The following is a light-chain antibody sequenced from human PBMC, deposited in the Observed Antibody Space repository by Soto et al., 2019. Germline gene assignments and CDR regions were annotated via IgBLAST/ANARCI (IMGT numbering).Light chain of an antibody. Sequence: IHLTQSPSSLSASVGDRVTITCRASQDISIYLGWYQQKPGKAPKLLIYAASTLQSGVPSRFSGSGSGTDFTLTISSLQPEDFAVYYCQQRSIWPRNTFGLGTKLEIK. CDR3: QQRSIWPRNT. CDR2: AAS. V-gene: IGKV1-9*01. CDR1: QDISIY. J-gene: IGKJ2*01.